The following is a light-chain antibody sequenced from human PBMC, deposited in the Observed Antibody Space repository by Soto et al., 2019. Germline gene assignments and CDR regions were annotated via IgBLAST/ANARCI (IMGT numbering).Light chain of an antibody. V-gene: IGLV2-14*01. CDR2: EVS. Sequence: QSALTQPASVSGSPGQSITISCTGTSSDVGGYNYVSCYQHHPGKAPKLMIYEVSNRPSGVSNRFSGSKSGNTASLTISGLQAEDEADYYCSSYASTNTLVVFGGGTKLTVL. J-gene: IGLJ2*01. CDR1: SSDVGGYNY. CDR3: SSYASTNTLVV.